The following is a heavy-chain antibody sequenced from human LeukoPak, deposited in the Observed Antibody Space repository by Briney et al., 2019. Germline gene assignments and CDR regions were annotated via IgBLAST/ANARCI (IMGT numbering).Heavy chain of an antibody. J-gene: IGHJ4*02. CDR2: ISGSAVST. CDR3: AKDSGYRFGFDY. V-gene: IGHV3-23*01. CDR1: GCTFSSYA. Sequence: GGSLRLSCAASGCTFSSYAITWVRQAPGKGLEWVSTISGSAVSTYYADSVKGRFTISRDNSKNTVYLQMNTLRAEDTAVYYCAKDSGYRFGFDYWGQGTLVTVSS. D-gene: IGHD3-3*01.